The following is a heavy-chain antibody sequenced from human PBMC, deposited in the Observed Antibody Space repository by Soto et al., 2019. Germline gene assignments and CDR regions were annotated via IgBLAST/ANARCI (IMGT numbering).Heavy chain of an antibody. CDR2: INHSGST. V-gene: IGHV4-34*01. CDR3: ASGTNCSGGSCYSGGSLRPPIRFDP. CDR1: GGSFSGYY. Sequence: SETLSLTCAVYGGSFSGYYWSWIRQPPGKGLEWIGEINHSGSTNYNPSLKSRVTISVDTSKNQFSLKLSSVTAADTAVYYCASGTNCSGGSCYSGGSLRPPIRFDPWGQGTLVTVSS. D-gene: IGHD2-15*01. J-gene: IGHJ5*02.